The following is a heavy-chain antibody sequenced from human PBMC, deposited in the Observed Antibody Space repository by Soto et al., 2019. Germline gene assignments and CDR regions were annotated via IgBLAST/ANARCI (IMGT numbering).Heavy chain of an antibody. D-gene: IGHD3-22*01. V-gene: IGHV3-33*01. CDR1: GFTFSSYG. CDR2: IWYDGSNK. Sequence: PGGSLRLSCAASGFTFSSYGMHWVRQAPGKGLEWVEVIWYDGSNKYYADSVKGRFTISRDNSKNTLYLQMNSLRAEDTAVYYCARGSYYDSTVYAFDIWGQGTMVTVSS. CDR3: ARGSYYDSTVYAFDI. J-gene: IGHJ3*02.